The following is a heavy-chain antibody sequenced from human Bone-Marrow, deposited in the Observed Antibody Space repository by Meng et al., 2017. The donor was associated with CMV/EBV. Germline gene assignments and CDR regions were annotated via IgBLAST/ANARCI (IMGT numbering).Heavy chain of an antibody. V-gene: IGHV3-11*04. D-gene: IGHD1-26*01. CDR3: ARASQWGVGAADD. Sequence: GESLKISCAASGFTFSDYYMTWIRQAPGKGLEWVSYISSSGTTIYYADSVKGRFTISRDNAKNSLYLQMNSPRAEDTALYSCARASQWGVGAADDWGQGTLVTVSS. J-gene: IGHJ4*02. CDR2: ISSSGTTI. CDR1: GFTFSDYY.